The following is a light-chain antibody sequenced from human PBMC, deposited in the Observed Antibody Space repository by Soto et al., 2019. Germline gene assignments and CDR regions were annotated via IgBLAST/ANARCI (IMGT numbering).Light chain of an antibody. CDR3: QQYNTYTGT. J-gene: IGKJ1*01. CDR1: QNIGNW. V-gene: IGKV1-5*01. Sequence: DIQMTQSPSTLSAYVGDRVTITCRASQNIGNWWAWYQQKPGKAPKFLIYDASRLGSGVPSRFSGSGSGTEFALTISSLQPDDFATYYCQQYNTYTGTFGQGTKVEIK. CDR2: DAS.